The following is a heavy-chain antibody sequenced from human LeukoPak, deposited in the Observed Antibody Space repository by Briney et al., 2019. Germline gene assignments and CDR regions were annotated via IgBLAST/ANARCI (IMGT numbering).Heavy chain of an antibody. D-gene: IGHD5-18*01. V-gene: IGHV4-59*08. CDR1: GGSISSYY. J-gene: IGHJ4*02. CDR2: IYYSGST. Sequence: SETLSLTCTVSGGSISSYYWSWIRQPPGKGLEWIGYIYYSGSTNYNPSLKSRATISVDTSKNQFSLKLSSVTAADTAVYYCARHRTAMVNFDYWGQGTLVTVSS. CDR3: ARHRTAMVNFDY.